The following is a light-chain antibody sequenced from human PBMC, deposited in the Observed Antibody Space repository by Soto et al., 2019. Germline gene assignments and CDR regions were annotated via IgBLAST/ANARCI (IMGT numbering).Light chain of an antibody. J-gene: IGLJ1*01. CDR1: SSDVGNNNY. Sequence: SVLTRPAYVYGSPGEWITISCTRTSSDVGNNNYVSWYQQNPGKAPKVMICDVTNRPSGVSNRFSGSKSGNTASLTLSGLQAEDEADYYCSSSTGSSYVFGTGTKVTVL. CDR2: DVT. V-gene: IGLV2-14*01. CDR3: SSSTGSSYV.